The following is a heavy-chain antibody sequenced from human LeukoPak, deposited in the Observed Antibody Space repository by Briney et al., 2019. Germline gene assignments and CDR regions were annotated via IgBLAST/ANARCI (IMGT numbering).Heavy chain of an antibody. Sequence: GASVKVSCKASGYTFTSYDINWVRQATGQGLEWMGWMNPNSGNTGYAQKFQGRVTITRNTSISTAYMELSSLRSEDTAVYYCARGCTPYYDFWSGYYRGPTYYYYYMDVWGKGTTVTVSS. V-gene: IGHV1-8*03. J-gene: IGHJ6*03. CDR1: GYTFTSYD. CDR2: MNPNSGNT. CDR3: ARGCTPYYDFWSGYYRGPTYYYYYMDV. D-gene: IGHD3-3*01.